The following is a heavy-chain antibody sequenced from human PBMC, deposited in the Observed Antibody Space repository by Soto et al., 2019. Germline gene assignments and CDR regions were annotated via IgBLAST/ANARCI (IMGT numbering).Heavy chain of an antibody. CDR1: GFTFRSYA. J-gene: IGHJ6*02. CDR2: ISGSGGSR. CDR3: ARVTRGYSYCSVYYYYYYGMDV. V-gene: IGHV3-23*01. Sequence: GSLRLSCAASGFTFRSYAMSWVRQAAWKGVEWVSGISGSGGSRYYGDCVKGGFTMSRDDSKNTLYRQMNSLRAEDTAVYYCARVTRGYSYCSVYYYYYYGMDVWGQGTTVTVSS. D-gene: IGHD5-18*01.